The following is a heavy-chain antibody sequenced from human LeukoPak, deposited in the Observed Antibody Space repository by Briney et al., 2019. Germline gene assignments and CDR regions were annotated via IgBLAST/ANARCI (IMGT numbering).Heavy chain of an antibody. J-gene: IGHJ6*03. CDR3: ARGSPDYYYQFLDV. CDR1: GYNFPNYL. Sequence: GESLKISCKGSGYNFPNYLIPLVRQLAGEGLEWMGVIYPADSHTAYSPSFQGQVTLSVDKSISTAYLQWSSLKASDAAMYYCARGSPDYYYQFLDVWGKGTTVTVS. CDR2: IYPADSHT. V-gene: IGHV5-51*01.